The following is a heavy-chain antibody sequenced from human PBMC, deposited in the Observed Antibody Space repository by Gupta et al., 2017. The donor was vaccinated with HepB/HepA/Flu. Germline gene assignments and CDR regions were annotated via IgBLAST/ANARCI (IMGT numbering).Heavy chain of an antibody. Sequence: QVQLVESGGGVVQPGRSLRLSCAASGFTFSSYGMHWVRQAPGKGLEWVAVISYDGSNKYYADSVKGRFTISRDNSKNTLYLQMNSLRAEDTAVYYCAKAGPITIFGEGDYWGQGTLVTVSS. D-gene: IGHD3-3*01. CDR2: ISYDGSNK. CDR1: GFTFSSYG. CDR3: AKAGPITIFGEGDY. V-gene: IGHV3-30*18. J-gene: IGHJ4*02.